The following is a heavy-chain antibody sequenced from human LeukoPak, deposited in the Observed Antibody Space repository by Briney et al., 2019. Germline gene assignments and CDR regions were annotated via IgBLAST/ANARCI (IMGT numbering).Heavy chain of an antibody. V-gene: IGHV6-1*01. D-gene: IGHD6-13*01. CDR3: ARGTSIAAAGTDLDY. CDR1: GDSVSSNSAA. J-gene: IGHJ4*02. CDR2: TYYRSKLYN. Sequence: SQTPSPTCALSGDSVSSNSAAWNWIRQSPSRGLEWLVRTYYRSKLYNDYAVSVKSRITINADTSKNQFSLQLDSVTPEDTAVYYCARGTSIAAAGTDLDYWGQGSLVTVSS.